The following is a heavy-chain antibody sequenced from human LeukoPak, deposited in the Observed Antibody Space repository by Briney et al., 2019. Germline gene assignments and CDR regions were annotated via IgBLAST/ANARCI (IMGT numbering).Heavy chain of an antibody. CDR1: GGSISSYY. Sequence: SETLSLTCTVSGGSISSYYWSWIRQPAGKGLEWIERIYTSGSTNYNPSLKSRVTMSVDTSKNQFSLKLSSVTAADTAVYYCARGVRDSGSYYYYYYMDVWGKGTTVTVSS. V-gene: IGHV4-4*07. CDR3: ARGVRDSGSYYYYYYMDV. J-gene: IGHJ6*03. CDR2: IYTSGST. D-gene: IGHD3-10*01.